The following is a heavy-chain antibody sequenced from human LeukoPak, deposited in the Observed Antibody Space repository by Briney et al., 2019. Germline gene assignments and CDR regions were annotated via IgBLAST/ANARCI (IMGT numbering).Heavy chain of an antibody. Sequence: GGSLRLSCAASGFNFSSYGMHWVRQAPGKGLEWVAVISFDGSNKYYADSVKGRFTISRDNLKNTLYLQMNSLRAEDTAVYYCAKGYSSGYYSDAFDAWGQGTMVTVSS. CDR2: ISFDGSNK. CDR3: AKGYSSGYYSDAFDA. CDR1: GFNFSSYG. D-gene: IGHD3-22*01. V-gene: IGHV3-30*18. J-gene: IGHJ3*01.